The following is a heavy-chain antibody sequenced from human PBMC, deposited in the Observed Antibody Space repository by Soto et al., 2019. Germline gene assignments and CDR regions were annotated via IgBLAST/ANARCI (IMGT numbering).Heavy chain of an antibody. V-gene: IGHV6-1*01. CDR2: TYYRSKWYN. CDR3: ARLVTTFNWFDP. CDR1: GDSVSSNSAA. D-gene: IGHD4-17*01. J-gene: IGHJ5*02. Sequence: SQTLSLTCAISGDSVSSNSAAWNWIRQSPSRGLEWLGRTYYRSKWYNDYAVSVKSRITTNTDTSKNQFSLQLNSVTPEDTAVYYCARLVTTFNWFDPWGQGTLVTVSS.